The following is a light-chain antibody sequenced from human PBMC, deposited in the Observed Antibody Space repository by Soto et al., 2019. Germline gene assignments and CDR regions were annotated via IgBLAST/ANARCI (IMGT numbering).Light chain of an antibody. CDR3: CSYAGSYIGV. J-gene: IGLJ3*02. CDR1: SSDVGGYNY. V-gene: IGLV2-11*01. Sequence: QSVLTQPRSVSGSPGQSVTISCTGTSSDVGGYNYVSWYQQHPGKAPTLMIYDVNKRPSGVPDRFSGSKSGNTASLTISGLQADYEAEYYFCSYAGSYIGVFGGGTKLTVL. CDR2: DVN.